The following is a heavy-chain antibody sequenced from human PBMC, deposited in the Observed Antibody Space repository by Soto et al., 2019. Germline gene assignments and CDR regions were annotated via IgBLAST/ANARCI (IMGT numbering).Heavy chain of an antibody. Sequence: QITLKESGPTLVKPTQTLTLTCTLSGFSLSTSGVGMGWIRQSPGKALEWLAVIYWDDVKHYSPSLERRLTITKDTSESEVVLTMTNMDPVDTATYYCARKGSGDYALDYWGQGFLVTVSS. D-gene: IGHD4-17*01. V-gene: IGHV2-5*02. CDR1: GFSLSTSGVG. CDR2: IYWDDVK. J-gene: IGHJ4*02. CDR3: ARKGSGDYALDY.